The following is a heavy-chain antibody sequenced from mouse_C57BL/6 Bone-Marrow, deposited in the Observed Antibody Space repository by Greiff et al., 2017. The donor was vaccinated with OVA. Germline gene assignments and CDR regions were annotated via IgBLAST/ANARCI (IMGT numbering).Heavy chain of an antibody. J-gene: IGHJ4*01. CDR1: GFNIKDYY. Sequence: EVQVVESGAELVKPGASVKLSCTASGFNIKDYYMHWVKQRTEQGLEWIGRIDPEDGETKYAPKFQGKATITADTSSNTAYLQLSSLTSEDTAVYYCARSRYGNYPFYYAMDYWGQGTSVTVSS. CDR2: IDPEDGET. CDR3: ARSRYGNYPFYYAMDY. D-gene: IGHD2-1*01. V-gene: IGHV14-2*01.